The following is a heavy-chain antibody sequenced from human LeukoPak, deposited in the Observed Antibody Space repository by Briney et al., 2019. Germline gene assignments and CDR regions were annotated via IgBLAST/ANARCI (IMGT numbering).Heavy chain of an antibody. CDR3: ARETTTVTRYFDY. Sequence: PSETLSLTCTVSGGSTSSGDYYWSWIRQPPGKGLEWIGYIYYSGSTYYNPSLKSRVTISVDTSKNQFSLKLSSVTAADTAVYYCARETTTVTRYFDYWGQGTLVTVSS. CDR2: IYYSGST. J-gene: IGHJ4*02. D-gene: IGHD4-17*01. CDR1: GGSTSSGDYY. V-gene: IGHV4-30-4*01.